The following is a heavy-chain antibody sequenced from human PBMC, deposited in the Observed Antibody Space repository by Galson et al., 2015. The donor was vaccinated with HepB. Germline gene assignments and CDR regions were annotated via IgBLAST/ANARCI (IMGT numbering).Heavy chain of an antibody. J-gene: IGHJ2*01. V-gene: IGHV3-23*01. CDR1: GFTFSSYA. CDR2: ISGSGGST. CDR3: AKDLGIAVAGSWGDYWYFDL. D-gene: IGHD6-19*01. Sequence: SLRLSCAASGFTFSSYAMSWVRQAPGKGLEWVSAISGSGGSTYYADSVKGRFTISRDNSKNTLYLQMNSLRAEDTAVYYCAKDLGIAVAGSWGDYWYFDLWGRGTLVTVSS.